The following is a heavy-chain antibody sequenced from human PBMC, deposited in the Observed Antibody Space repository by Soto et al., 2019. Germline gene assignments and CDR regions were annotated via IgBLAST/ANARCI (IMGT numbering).Heavy chain of an antibody. CDR1: GGSISSGGYY. Sequence: PSETLSLTCTVPGGSISSGGYYWSWIRQHPGKGLEWIGYIYYSGSTYYNPSLKSRVTISVDTSKNQFSLKLSSVTAADTAVYYCASPGIAIHGQGFEYGGKGTLVAVSS. CDR2: IYYSGST. V-gene: IGHV4-31*03. J-gene: IGHJ4*02. D-gene: IGHD6-13*01. CDR3: ASPGIAIHGQGFEY.